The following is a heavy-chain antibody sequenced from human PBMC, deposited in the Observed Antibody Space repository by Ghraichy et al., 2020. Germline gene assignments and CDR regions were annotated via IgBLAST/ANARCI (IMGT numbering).Heavy chain of an antibody. CDR2: IYYSGRN. J-gene: IGHJ4*02. D-gene: IGHD1-7*01. CDR1: GGSISSGGYY. Sequence: SETLSLTCTVSGGSISSGGYYWSWIRQRPGKGLEWIGYIYYSGRNYYNPYLKSRVTIAVDTSKNQFSLKLSSVTAADTAVYYCAGLGITVTTVDYSGQGTLLTVSS. V-gene: IGHV4-31*03. CDR3: AGLGITVTTVDY.